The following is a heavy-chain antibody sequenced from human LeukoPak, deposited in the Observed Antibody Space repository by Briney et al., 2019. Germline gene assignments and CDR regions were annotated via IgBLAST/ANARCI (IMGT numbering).Heavy chain of an antibody. J-gene: IGHJ2*01. V-gene: IGHV3-13*01. CDR1: GFTFSSYD. D-gene: IGHD2-2*01. CDR2: IGTAGDT. Sequence: GGSLRLSCAASGFTFSSYDMHWVRQAAGKGLEWISTIGTAGDTYYLASVEGRFTTSRENAKNSLYLQMSSLRAGDTAMYYCARERLGATKRVVNYDFDLWGRGTLVTVSS. CDR3: ARERLGATKRVVNYDFDL.